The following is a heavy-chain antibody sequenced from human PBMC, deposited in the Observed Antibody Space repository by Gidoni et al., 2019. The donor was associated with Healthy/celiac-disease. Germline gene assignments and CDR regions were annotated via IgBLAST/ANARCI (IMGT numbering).Heavy chain of an antibody. CDR3: ARGPSRGSSIAARWFDP. Sequence: QVQLQQWGAGLLKPSETLYLTCAVYVGSFSGDYWSWIRQPPGKGLEWIGEINHSGSTNYNPSLKSRVTISVDTSKNQFSLKLSSVTAADTAVYYCARGPSRGSSIAARWFDPWGQGTLVTVSS. CDR1: VGSFSGDY. CDR2: INHSGST. D-gene: IGHD6-6*01. V-gene: IGHV4-34*01. J-gene: IGHJ5*02.